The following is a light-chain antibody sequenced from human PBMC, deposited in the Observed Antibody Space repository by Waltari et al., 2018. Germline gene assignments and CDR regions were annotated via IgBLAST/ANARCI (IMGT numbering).Light chain of an antibody. CDR2: GAS. CDR1: QSVRTN. Sequence: EIVMTQSPATLSVSPGERATLSCRASQSVRTNLVWYQQKPAQAPRLLIYGASTRVTGIPARFSGSGSVTEFTLTISSLQSEDFAVYYCQQYNNWPPWTFGQGTKVEIK. CDR3: QQYNNWPPWT. J-gene: IGKJ1*01. V-gene: IGKV3-15*01.